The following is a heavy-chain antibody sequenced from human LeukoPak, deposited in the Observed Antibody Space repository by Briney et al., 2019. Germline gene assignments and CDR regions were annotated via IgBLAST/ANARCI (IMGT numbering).Heavy chain of an antibody. V-gene: IGHV3-23*01. J-gene: IGHJ3*02. Sequence: QSGGSLRLSCAASGFTLRNYALTWVRQAPGKGLEWVSSINGDAYAWYTDSVKGRFTISRDNSKNTLYLQMNSLRAEDTAIYYCAGERGYYDSSGPDALDIWGQGTMVTVSS. CDR2: INGDAYA. D-gene: IGHD3-22*01. CDR1: GFTLRNYA. CDR3: AGERGYYDSSGPDALDI.